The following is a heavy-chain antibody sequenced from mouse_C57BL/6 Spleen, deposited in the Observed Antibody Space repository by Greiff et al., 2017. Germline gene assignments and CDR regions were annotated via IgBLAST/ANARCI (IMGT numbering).Heavy chain of an antibody. CDR1: GFSLTSYG. V-gene: IGHV2-2*01. D-gene: IGHD2-5*01. CDR3: ARNNAYYSNYAWFAY. CDR2: IWSGGST. Sequence: QVQLQQSGPGLVQPSQSLSITCTVSGFSLTSYGVHWVRPSPGKGLEWLGVIWSGGSTDYNAAFISRLSISKDNSKSQVFFKMNSLQADDTAIYYCARNNAYYSNYAWFAYWGQGTLVTVSA. J-gene: IGHJ3*01.